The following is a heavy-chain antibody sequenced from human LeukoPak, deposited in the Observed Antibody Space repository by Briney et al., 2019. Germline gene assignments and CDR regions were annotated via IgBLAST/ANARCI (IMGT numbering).Heavy chain of an antibody. CDR2: FGSTGTI. Sequence: GGSLRLSCVASGFTFSTYAMNWIRQAPGKGLEWVAYFGSTGTIHYADSMRGRFTIYRDNAEMSLFLQMNSLRVDDTAVYYCARSNGLRYFDRWGQGTLVTVSS. CDR3: ARSNGLRYFDR. J-gene: IGHJ4*02. D-gene: IGHD4-11*01. CDR1: GFTFSTYA. V-gene: IGHV3-48*03.